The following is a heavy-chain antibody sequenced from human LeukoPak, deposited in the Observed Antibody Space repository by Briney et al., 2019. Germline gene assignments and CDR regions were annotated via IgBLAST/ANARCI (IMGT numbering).Heavy chain of an antibody. J-gene: IGHJ3*02. D-gene: IGHD4-17*01. Sequence: KAGESLKISCKGSGYRFTSYWIGWVRQMPGKGLEWMGIIYPGDSDTRYSPSFQGQVTISADESISTVYLQWSSLKASDTAMYYCARLSGDHAHDAFDIWGQGTMVTVSS. CDR3: ARLSGDHAHDAFDI. CDR1: GYRFTSYW. CDR2: IYPGDSDT. V-gene: IGHV5-51*01.